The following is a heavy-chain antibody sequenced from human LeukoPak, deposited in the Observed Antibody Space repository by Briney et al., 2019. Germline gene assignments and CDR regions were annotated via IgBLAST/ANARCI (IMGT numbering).Heavy chain of an antibody. J-gene: IGHJ3*02. D-gene: IGHD2-15*01. CDR2: IKPSGGGT. V-gene: IGHV1-46*01. Sequence: ASVKVSCKASSNSNIHWVRQAPGQGPEWVGLIKPSGGGTFYAQKFQGRVTITADESTSTAYMELSSLRSEDTAVYYCARDKGEGYCSGGSCYSNAFDIWGQGTMVTVSS. CDR1: SNSN. CDR3: ARDKGEGYCSGGSCYSNAFDI.